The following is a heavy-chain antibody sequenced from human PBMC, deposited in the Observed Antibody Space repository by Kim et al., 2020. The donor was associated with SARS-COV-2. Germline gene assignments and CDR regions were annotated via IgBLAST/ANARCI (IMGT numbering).Heavy chain of an antibody. D-gene: IGHD6-19*01. Sequence: LKSRVTISVDTSKNQCSLKLSSVTAADTAVYYCARHQSGKQWLEYYFDYWGQGTLVTVSS. CDR3: ARHQSGKQWLEYYFDY. J-gene: IGHJ4*02. V-gene: IGHV4-39*01.